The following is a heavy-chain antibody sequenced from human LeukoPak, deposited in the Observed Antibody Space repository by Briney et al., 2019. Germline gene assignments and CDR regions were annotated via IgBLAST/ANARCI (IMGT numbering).Heavy chain of an antibody. V-gene: IGHV3-21*01. CDR1: GFTFSSYS. D-gene: IGHD2-2*01. Sequence: SGGSLRLSCAASGFTFSSYSMNWVRQAPGKGLEWVSSISSSRSYIYYADSVKGRFTISRDNAKNSLYLQMNSLRAEDTAVYYCASTSWGVPAAKGAFDIWGQGTMVTVSS. CDR2: ISSSRSYI. J-gene: IGHJ3*02. CDR3: ASTSWGVPAAKGAFDI.